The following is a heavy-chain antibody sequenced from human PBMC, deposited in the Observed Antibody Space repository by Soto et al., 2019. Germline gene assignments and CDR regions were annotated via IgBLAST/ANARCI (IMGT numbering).Heavy chain of an antibody. J-gene: IGHJ3*02. Sequence: SQTLSLTCAISGDSVSSNSAAWNWIRQSPSRGLEWLGRTYYRSKWYNDYAVSVKSRITINPDTSKNQFSLQLNSVTPEDTAVYYCARGWQWLVLGAFSAFDIWGQGTMVTVSS. CDR1: GDSVSSNSAA. D-gene: IGHD6-19*01. V-gene: IGHV6-1*01. CDR3: ARGWQWLVLGAFSAFDI. CDR2: TYYRSKWYN.